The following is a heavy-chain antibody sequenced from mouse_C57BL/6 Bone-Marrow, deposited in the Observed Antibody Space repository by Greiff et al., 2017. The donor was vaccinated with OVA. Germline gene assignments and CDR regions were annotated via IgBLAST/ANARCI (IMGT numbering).Heavy chain of an antibody. CDR3: ARDFSIYYYGSTSLAY. CDR2: INPSNGGT. J-gene: IGHJ4*01. D-gene: IGHD1-1*01. CDR1: GYTFTSYW. Sequence: QVQLKQPGTELVKPGASVKLSCKASGYTFTSYWMHWVKQRPGQGLEWIGNINPSNGGTNYNEKFKSKATLTVDKSSSTAYMQLSSLTSEDSAVYYCARDFSIYYYGSTSLAYWGQGTSVTVSS. V-gene: IGHV1-53*01.